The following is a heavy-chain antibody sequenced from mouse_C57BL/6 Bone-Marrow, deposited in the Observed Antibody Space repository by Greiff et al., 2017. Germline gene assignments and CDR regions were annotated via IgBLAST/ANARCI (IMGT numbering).Heavy chain of an antibody. CDR2: ISSGGDYI. Sequence: EVNLVESGEGLVKPGGSLKLSCAASGFTFSSYAMSWVRQTPEKRLEWVAYISSGGDYIYYADTVKGRFTISRDNARNTLYLQMSSLKSEDTAMYYWTRDRRNYGGVWYFDVWGTGTTVTVSS. J-gene: IGHJ1*03. CDR1: GFTFSSYA. V-gene: IGHV5-9-1*02. D-gene: IGHD1-2*01. CDR3: TRDRRNYGGVWYFDV.